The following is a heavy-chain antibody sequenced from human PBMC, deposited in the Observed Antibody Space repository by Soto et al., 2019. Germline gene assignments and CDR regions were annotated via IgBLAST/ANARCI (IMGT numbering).Heavy chain of an antibody. D-gene: IGHD3-22*01. Sequence: QVQLQQWGAGLLKPSETLSLTCAVYGGSFSGYYWSWIRQPPGKGLEWIGEINHSGSTNYNPSLKSRVTISVDTSKNQFSLKLSSVTAADTAVYYCARRGTYYYDYNGMDVWGQGTTVTVSS. CDR1: GGSFSGYY. V-gene: IGHV4-34*01. CDR2: INHSGST. CDR3: ARRGTYYYDYNGMDV. J-gene: IGHJ6*02.